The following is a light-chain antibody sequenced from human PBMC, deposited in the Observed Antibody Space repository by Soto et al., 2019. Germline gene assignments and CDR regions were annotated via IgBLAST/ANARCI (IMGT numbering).Light chain of an antibody. V-gene: IGKV1-6*01. CDR2: GAS. CDR3: LQDINYPWT. J-gene: IGKJ1*01. CDR1: QGIGNA. Sequence: AIQMTQSPSSLSAYMGARFTISCRASQGIGNALVWYQQKPGKPPKVLIYGASNLQSGVPTRFSGSGSGTDFTLAISSLQPEDSATYYCLQDINYPWTFGQGTKV.